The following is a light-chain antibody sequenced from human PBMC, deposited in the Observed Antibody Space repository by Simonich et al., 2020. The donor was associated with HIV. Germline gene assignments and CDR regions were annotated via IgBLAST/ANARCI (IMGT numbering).Light chain of an antibody. J-gene: IGLJ3*02. Sequence: SYELTQPPSVSVSPGQTARITCSGDALPNQYAYWFQKKPGQAPVLVICKDRERPSGIPERVSGSSSGKTVTLTISGVQAEDEADYYCQSADTSGTYRVFGGGTKLTVL. CDR1: ALPNQY. V-gene: IGLV3-25*03. CDR2: KDR. CDR3: QSADTSGTYRV.